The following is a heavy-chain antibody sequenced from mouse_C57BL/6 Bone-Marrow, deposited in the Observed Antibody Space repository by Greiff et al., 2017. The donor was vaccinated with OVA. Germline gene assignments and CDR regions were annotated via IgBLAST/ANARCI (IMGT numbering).Heavy chain of an antibody. V-gene: IGHV5-6*01. CDR1: GFTFSSYG. CDR2: ISSGGSYT. D-gene: IGHD1-1*01. CDR3: ARHPFYYGSSYWYFDV. Sequence: EVKLMGSGGDLVKPGGSLKLSCAASGFTFSSYGMSWVRQTPDKRLEWVATISSGGSYTYYPDSVKGRFTISRDNAKNTLYLQMSSLKSEDTAMYYGARHPFYYGSSYWYFDVWGTGTTVTVSS. J-gene: IGHJ1*03.